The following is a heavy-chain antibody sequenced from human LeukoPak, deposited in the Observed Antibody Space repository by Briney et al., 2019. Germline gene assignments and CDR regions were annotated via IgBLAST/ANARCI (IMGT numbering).Heavy chain of an antibody. D-gene: IGHD2-21*01. CDR1: GFTVSSNY. Sequence: GGSLRLSCAASGFTVSSNYMSWVRQAPGEGLEWVSVIYSGGSTYYADSVKGRFTISRDNSKNTLYLQMNSLRAEDTAVYYCVSFFVGCSHPGGRETLVTVSS. CDR2: IYSGGST. CDR3: VSFFVGCSHP. J-gene: IGHJ4*02. V-gene: IGHV3-53*01.